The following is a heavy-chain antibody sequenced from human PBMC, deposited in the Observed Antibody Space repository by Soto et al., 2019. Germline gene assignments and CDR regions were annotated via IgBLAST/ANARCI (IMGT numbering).Heavy chain of an antibody. J-gene: IGHJ2*01. CDR1: GGSISSGGYY. D-gene: IGHD2-21*02. Sequence: QVQLQESGPGLVKPSQTLSLTCTVSGGSISSGGYYWSWIRQHPGKGLEWIGYIYYSGSTYYNPSLKSLVTISVDTSKNQFSLKVSSVTAADTAVYYCARGEGSGDSYPHWYFDLWGRGTLVTVSS. V-gene: IGHV4-31*01. CDR2: IYYSGST. CDR3: ARGEGSGDSYPHWYFDL.